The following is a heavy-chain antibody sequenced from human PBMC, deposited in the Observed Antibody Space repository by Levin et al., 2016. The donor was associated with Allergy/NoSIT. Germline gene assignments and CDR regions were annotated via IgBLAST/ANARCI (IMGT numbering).Heavy chain of an antibody. V-gene: IGHV4-39*02. J-gene: IGHJ4*02. D-gene: IGHD3-10*01. CDR2: IYYLGTT. Sequence: SETLSLTCTVSGGSISNDRYYWAWIRQPPGKALEWIGIIYYLGTTYYNSSLKNRVTISVDTSNNHFSLKLRSVTATDTAIYYCARRCIATRGSSFDLWGQGTLVTVSS. CDR3: ARRCIATRGSSFDL. CDR1: GGSISNDRYY.